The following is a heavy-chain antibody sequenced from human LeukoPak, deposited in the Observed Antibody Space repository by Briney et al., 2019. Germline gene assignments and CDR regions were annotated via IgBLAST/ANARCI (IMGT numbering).Heavy chain of an antibody. D-gene: IGHD3-22*01. CDR1: GFTFSSYA. CDR3: AKDGMYFYDSSGYHHLDY. Sequence: GGSLRLSCAASGFTFSSYAMSWVRQAPGKGLEWVSAISDSGGSTYYADSVKGRFTISRDNSKNTLYLQMNSLRAEDTAVYYCAKDGMYFYDSSGYHHLDYWGQGTLVTVSS. V-gene: IGHV3-23*01. J-gene: IGHJ4*02. CDR2: ISDSGGST.